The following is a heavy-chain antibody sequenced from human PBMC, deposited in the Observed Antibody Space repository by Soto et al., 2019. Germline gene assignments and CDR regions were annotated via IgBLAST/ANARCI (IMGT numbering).Heavy chain of an antibody. CDR1: GFTFSNAW. CDR2: IKSKTDGGTT. J-gene: IGHJ4*02. Sequence: GALRLSCAASGFTFSNAWMSWVRQAPGKGLEWAGRIKSKTDGGTTDYAAPVKGRFTISRDDSKNTLYLQMNSLKTEDTAVYYCTTNALAYCGGDCYGYWGQGTLVTVSS. V-gene: IGHV3-15*01. D-gene: IGHD2-21*01. CDR3: TTNALAYCGGDCYGY.